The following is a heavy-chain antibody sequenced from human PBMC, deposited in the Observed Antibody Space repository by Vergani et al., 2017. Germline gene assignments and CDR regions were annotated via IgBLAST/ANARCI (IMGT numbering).Heavy chain of an antibody. CDR2: ISWNSGSI. J-gene: IGHJ6*02. D-gene: IGHD3-10*01. CDR3: AKGMVRGVISYYGMDV. Sequence: EVQLVESGGGLVQPGRSLRLSCAASGFTFDDYAMHWVRQAPGKGLEWVSGISWNSGSIGYADSVKGRFTISRDNAKNSLYLQMNSLRAEDTAVYYCAKGMVRGVISYYGMDVWGQGTTVTVSS. CDR1: GFTFDDYA. V-gene: IGHV3-9*01.